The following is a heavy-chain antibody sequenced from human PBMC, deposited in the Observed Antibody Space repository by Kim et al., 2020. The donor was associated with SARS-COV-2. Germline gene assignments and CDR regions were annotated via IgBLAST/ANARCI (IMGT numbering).Heavy chain of an antibody. D-gene: IGHD1-26*01. Sequence: SETLSLTCAVYGGSFSGYYWSWIRQPPGKGLEWIGEINHSGSTNYNPSLKSRVTLSVDTSKNQFSLKLSSVTAADTAVYYCARGPRIVRGWFSPKYYFDYWGQGTLVTVSS. J-gene: IGHJ4*02. V-gene: IGHV4-34*01. CDR3: ARGPRIVRGWFSPKYYFDY. CDR1: GGSFSGYY. CDR2: INHSGST.